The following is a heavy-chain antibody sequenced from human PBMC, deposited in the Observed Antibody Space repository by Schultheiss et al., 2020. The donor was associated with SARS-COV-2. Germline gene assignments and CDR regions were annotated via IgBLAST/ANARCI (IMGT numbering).Heavy chain of an antibody. D-gene: IGHD2-21*01. Sequence: GESLKISCAASGFTFSSYEMNWVRQAPGKGLEWVSTISGSGGSTYYADSVKGRFTISRDDSKNTLYLQMHSLRAEDTAVYYCAKVVIRATYSFEYWGQGTLVTVSS. CDR3: AKVVIRATYSFEY. V-gene: IGHV3-23*01. CDR2: ISGSGGST. J-gene: IGHJ4*02. CDR1: GFTFSSYE.